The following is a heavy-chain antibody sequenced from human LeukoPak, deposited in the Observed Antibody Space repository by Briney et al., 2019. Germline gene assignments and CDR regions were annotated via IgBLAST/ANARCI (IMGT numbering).Heavy chain of an antibody. Sequence: SETLSLTCTVSGGSISSNSYYWGWIRQPPGKGLEWIGSIHFSGSTYYNASLKSRVTISVDTSKNQFSLRLSSVTAADTAVYYCARGTAYYYGSGSYYFTYYYYYGMDVWGQGTTVTVSS. CDR2: IHFSGST. CDR3: ARGTAYYYGSGSYYFTYYYYYGMDV. CDR1: GGSISSNSYY. J-gene: IGHJ6*02. D-gene: IGHD3-10*01. V-gene: IGHV4-39*07.